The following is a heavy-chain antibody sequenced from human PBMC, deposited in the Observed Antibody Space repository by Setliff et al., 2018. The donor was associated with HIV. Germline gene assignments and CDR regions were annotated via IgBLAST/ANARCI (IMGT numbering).Heavy chain of an antibody. D-gene: IGHD2-21*02. Sequence: SETLSLTCTVSGYSISSDYYWGWIRQPPGKGLEWIGSIYHSGSTYYNPSLKSRVTISVDTSKNQFSLKLSSVTAADTAVYYCARAMRGVVVTNMYYYYGMDVWGQGTTVTVSS. CDR1: GYSISSDYY. CDR2: IYHSGST. CDR3: ARAMRGVVVTNMYYYYGMDV. J-gene: IGHJ6*02. V-gene: IGHV4-38-2*02.